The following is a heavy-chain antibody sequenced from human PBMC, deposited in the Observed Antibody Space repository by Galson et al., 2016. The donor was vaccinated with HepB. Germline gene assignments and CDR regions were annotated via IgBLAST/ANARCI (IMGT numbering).Heavy chain of an antibody. V-gene: IGHV3-30*03. Sequence: SLRLSCAASGFTFSTYAMHWVRQAPGKGLEWVAGISKDGGNIYYVDSVKGRFTISRGISQNMLYLQMNSLRVEDTAVYYCARVYYDYVWGSYRESHFDSWGQGTLVTVSS. D-gene: IGHD3-16*02. CDR3: ARVYYDYVWGSYRESHFDS. CDR1: GFTFSTYA. J-gene: IGHJ4*02. CDR2: ISKDGGNI.